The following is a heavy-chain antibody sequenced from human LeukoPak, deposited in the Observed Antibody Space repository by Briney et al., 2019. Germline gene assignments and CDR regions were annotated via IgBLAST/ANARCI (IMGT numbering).Heavy chain of an antibody. CDR1: GFTFSRFW. Sequence: GSLRLSCAASGFTFSRFWMSWARQAPGKGLEWVGFIRSKAYGGTTEYAASVKGRFTISRDDSKSIAYLQMNSLKTEDAAIYYCTFGSYYYYAMDVWGQGTTVTVSS. CDR2: IRSKAYGGTT. V-gene: IGHV3-49*04. J-gene: IGHJ6*02. CDR3: TFGSYYYYAMDV. D-gene: IGHD3-16*01.